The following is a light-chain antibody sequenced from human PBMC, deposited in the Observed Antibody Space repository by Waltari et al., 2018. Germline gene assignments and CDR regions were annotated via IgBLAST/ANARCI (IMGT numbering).Light chain of an antibody. V-gene: IGKV1-27*01. J-gene: IGKJ1*01. CDR3: QNYDRAPWT. Sequence: DIQMTQSPSSLSASVGDRVIITCRASQGISTHLAWYRKKPGKVPRLLIFGTSTWQSGVPSRFSGSGFGTEFTLIISSLQTEDVASYYCQNYDRAPWTFGQWTKVEIK. CDR2: GTS. CDR1: QGISTH.